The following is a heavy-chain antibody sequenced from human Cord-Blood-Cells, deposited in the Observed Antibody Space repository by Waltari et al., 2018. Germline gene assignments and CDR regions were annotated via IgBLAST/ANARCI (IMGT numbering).Heavy chain of an antibody. Sequence: QVQLVESGGGLVKPGGSLRLSCAASGFTFSDYYMSWIRQAPGKGQWWVYYIGSRGSTIYYADSVKGRFAISRDNAKNSLYRQMNSLRAEDTAVYYCARAQPYYDFWSGYYKWGQGTLVTVSS. D-gene: IGHD3-3*01. J-gene: IGHJ4*02. V-gene: IGHV3-11*04. CDR1: GFTFSDYY. CDR3: ARAQPYYDFWSGYYK. CDR2: IGSRGSTI.